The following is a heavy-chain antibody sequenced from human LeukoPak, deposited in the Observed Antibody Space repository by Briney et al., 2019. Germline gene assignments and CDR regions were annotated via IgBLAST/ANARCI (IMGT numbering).Heavy chain of an antibody. CDR2: IWYDGSNK. CDR3: AKGLYDRSGYFVD. V-gene: IGHV3-33*06. D-gene: IGHD3-22*01. CDR1: GFTFRNYG. Sequence: GGSLRLSCAASGFTFRNYGMHWVRQAPGKGLEWVAVIWYDGSNKYYADSVKGRFTISRDNSKNTMYLQMNSVTAEDTAVYYCAKGLYDRSGYFVDWGQGTLVTVSS. J-gene: IGHJ4*02.